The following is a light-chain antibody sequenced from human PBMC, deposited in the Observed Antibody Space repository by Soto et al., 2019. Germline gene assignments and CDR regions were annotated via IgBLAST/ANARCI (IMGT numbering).Light chain of an antibody. CDR2: GAS. CDR3: QQSHSVPLT. Sequence: DLQMTQSPSTMSASVGVRVPITCRASQSVSTWLAWYQHKPGEAPKRLIYGASILQDGVPSRFSGSGSGTDYTLTISGLQTEDFGTYYCQQSHSVPLTFGGGTKVDIK. V-gene: IGKV1-12*01. CDR1: QSVSTW. J-gene: IGKJ4*01.